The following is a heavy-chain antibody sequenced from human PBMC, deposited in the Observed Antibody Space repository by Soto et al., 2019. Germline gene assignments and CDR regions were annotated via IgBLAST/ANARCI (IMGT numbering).Heavy chain of an antibody. Sequence: QVQLVQSGAGVKMPGASVRVSCKASGYTFISHDISWVRQATGQGLEWMGWMNPISGNTGYGQKFQGXVXXXGXXSTSTAYMELSSLRSDDTAVYFCARGRYAIRGAFVIGELDYWGQGSLVIVSS. D-gene: IGHD3-10*01. CDR2: MNPISGNT. CDR3: ARGRYAIRGAFVIGELDY. CDR1: GYTFISHD. V-gene: IGHV1-8*01. J-gene: IGHJ4*02.